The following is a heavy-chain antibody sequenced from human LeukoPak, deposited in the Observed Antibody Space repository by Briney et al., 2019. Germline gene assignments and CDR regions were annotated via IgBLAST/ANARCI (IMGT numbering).Heavy chain of an antibody. CDR1: GGSISSGDYY. V-gene: IGHV4-30-4*08. CDR3: ARYRSFGRTGTL. Sequence: SETLSLTCTLSGGSISSGDYYWSWIRQPPGKGLEWIGYIYYSGSTYYNPSLKSRVTISVDTSKNQFSLKLSSVTAADTAVYYCARYRSFGRTGTLWGQGTLVTVSS. J-gene: IGHJ4*02. D-gene: IGHD1-7*01. CDR2: IYYSGST.